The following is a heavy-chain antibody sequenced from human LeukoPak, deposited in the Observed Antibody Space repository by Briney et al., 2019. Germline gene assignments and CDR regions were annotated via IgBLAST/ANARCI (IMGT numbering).Heavy chain of an antibody. CDR1: GFTVSSYW. CDR3: AVGTKPLSYHFFDY. D-gene: IGHD1-7*01. Sequence: GGSLRLSCAASGFTVSSYWMHWVRQTPGKGLVWVSRINGDGSSTSYADSVKGRFTLSRDNAKNKLYLQMNSLRAEDTAVYYCAVGTKPLSYHFFDYWGQGALVTVSS. V-gene: IGHV3-74*01. CDR2: INGDGSST. J-gene: IGHJ4*02.